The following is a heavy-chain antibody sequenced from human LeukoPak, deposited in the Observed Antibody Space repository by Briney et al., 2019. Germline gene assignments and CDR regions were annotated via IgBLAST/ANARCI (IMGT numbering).Heavy chain of an antibody. CDR1: GFTFSSYS. Sequence: PGGSLRLSCAASGFTFSSYSMNWVRQAPGKGLEWVSSISSSYIYYADSVKGRFTISRDNAKNSLYLQMNSLRAEDTAVYYCARPAREEYYYDSSGYSAADYWGQGTLVTVSS. CDR3: ARPAREEYYYDSSGYSAADY. D-gene: IGHD3-22*01. J-gene: IGHJ4*02. CDR2: ISSSYI. V-gene: IGHV3-21*01.